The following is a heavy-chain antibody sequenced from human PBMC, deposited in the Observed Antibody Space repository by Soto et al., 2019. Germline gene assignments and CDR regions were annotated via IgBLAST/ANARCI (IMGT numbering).Heavy chain of an antibody. CDR2: IWYDGSNK. J-gene: IGHJ5*02. CDR1: GFTFSSYG. CDR3: ARDGPQGGWNYSDRWFDP. Sequence: GGSLRLSCAASGFTFSSYGMHWVRQAPGKGLEWVAVIWYDGSNKYYADSVKGRFTISRDNSKNTLYLQMNSLRAEDTAVYYCARDGPQGGWNYSDRWFDPWGQGTLVTVSS. D-gene: IGHD1-7*01. V-gene: IGHV3-33*01.